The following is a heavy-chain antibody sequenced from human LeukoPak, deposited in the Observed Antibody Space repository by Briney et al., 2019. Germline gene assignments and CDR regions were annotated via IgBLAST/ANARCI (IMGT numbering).Heavy chain of an antibody. V-gene: IGHV3-30*04. CDR1: GFTFSSYA. J-gene: IGHJ2*01. D-gene: IGHD1-26*01. CDR2: ISYDGSNK. Sequence: GGSLRLSCASSGFTFSSYAMHWVRQAPGKGLEWVAVISYDGSNKYYADSVKGRFTISRDNSKNTLYLQMNSLRAEDTAVYYCARWELPRTPKFDLWGRGTLVTVSS. CDR3: ARWELPRTPKFDL.